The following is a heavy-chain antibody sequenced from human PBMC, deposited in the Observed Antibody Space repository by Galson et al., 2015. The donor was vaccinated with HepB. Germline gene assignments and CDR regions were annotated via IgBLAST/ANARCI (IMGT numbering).Heavy chain of an antibody. Sequence: SLRLSCAASGFTFSSYALNWVRQSPGKALEWVSLISGTSEITHYADSVKGRFTVSRDNSNNMVFLQMDSLGAEDTALYYCATMNRPITFFGVVALEFWGLGTLVTVSS. CDR2: ISGTSEIT. CDR3: ATMNRPITFFGVVALEF. D-gene: IGHD3-3*01. J-gene: IGHJ4*02. V-gene: IGHV3-23*01. CDR1: GFTFSSYA.